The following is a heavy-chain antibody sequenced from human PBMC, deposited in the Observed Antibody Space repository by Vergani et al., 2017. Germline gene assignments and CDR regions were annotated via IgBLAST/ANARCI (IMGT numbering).Heavy chain of an antibody. D-gene: IGHD3-3*01. Sequence: EVQLLESGGGLVQPGGSLRLSCAASGFTFDDYTMHWVRQAPGKGLEWVSSISSSSSHIYYADSVKGRFTISRDNAKNSLYLQMNSLRAEDAAVYYCATDGAEGVEGTPIFGVPTNYYYYGMDVWGQGTTVTVSS. CDR3: ATDGAEGVEGTPIFGVPTNYYYYGMDV. CDR2: ISSSSSHI. V-gene: IGHV3-21*06. CDR1: GFTFDDYT. J-gene: IGHJ6*02.